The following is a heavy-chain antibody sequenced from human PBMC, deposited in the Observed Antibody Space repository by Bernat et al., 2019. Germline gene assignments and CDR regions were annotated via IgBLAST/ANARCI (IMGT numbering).Heavy chain of an antibody. J-gene: IGHJ6*02. CDR1: GFTFSSYA. V-gene: IGHV3-23*01. Sequence: EVQLLESGGGLVQPGGSLRLSCAASGFTFSSYAMSWVRQAPGKGLEWVSAISGSGGSTYYADSVKGRFTISRDNSKNTLYLQMNSLRAEDTAVYYCAKEWYYGSGSAQCRTYFYYGMDVWGQGTTVTVSS. D-gene: IGHD3-10*01. CDR3: AKEWYYGSGSAQCRTYFYYGMDV. CDR2: ISGSGGST.